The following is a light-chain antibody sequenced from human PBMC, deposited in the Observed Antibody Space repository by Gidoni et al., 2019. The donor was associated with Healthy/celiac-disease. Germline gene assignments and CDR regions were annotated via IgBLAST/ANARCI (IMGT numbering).Light chain of an antibody. CDR3: QFGLT. CDR2: GAS. CDR1: QSVSSN. J-gene: IGKJ1*01. Sequence: EIVMTQSPATLSVSPGERATLSCRASQSVSSNLSWYQQKPGQAPRLLIYGASTRATGITARFSGSGSGTEFTLTISSLQSEDFAVYYCQFGLTFGQGTKVEIK. V-gene: IGKV3-15*01.